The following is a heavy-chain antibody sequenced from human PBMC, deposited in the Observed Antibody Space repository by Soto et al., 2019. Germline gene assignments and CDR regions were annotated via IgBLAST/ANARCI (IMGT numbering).Heavy chain of an antibody. Sequence: SETLSLTCTVSGGSISIYYWSLIRQPPGKGLEWIGYIYYSGSTNYNPSLKSRVTISVDTSKNQFSLKLSSVTAADTAVYYCARDEGYSSSWYHYWGQGTLVTVSS. V-gene: IGHV4-59*01. CDR1: GGSISIYY. CDR2: IYYSGST. D-gene: IGHD6-13*01. J-gene: IGHJ4*02. CDR3: ARDEGYSSSWYHY.